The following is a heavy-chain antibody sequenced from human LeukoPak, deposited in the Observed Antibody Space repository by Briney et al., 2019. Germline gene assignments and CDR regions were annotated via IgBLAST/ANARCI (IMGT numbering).Heavy chain of an antibody. CDR2: ISSSGSTI. V-gene: IGHV3-11*01. CDR3: ARVDYAYGMDV. CDR1: GFTFSDYY. J-gene: IGHJ6*02. Sequence: GGSLRLSCAASGFTFSDYYVSWIRQAPGKGLEWVSYISSSGSTIYYADSVKGRFTISRDNAKNSLYLQMNSLKAEDTAVYYCARVDYAYGMDVWGQGTTVTVSS.